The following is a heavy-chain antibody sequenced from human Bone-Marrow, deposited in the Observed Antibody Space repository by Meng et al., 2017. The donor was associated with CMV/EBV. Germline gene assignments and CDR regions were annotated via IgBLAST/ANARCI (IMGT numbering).Heavy chain of an antibody. CDR3: TRGPAQKNDYSFPFDY. CDR2: TRNAANSYTT. Sequence: LKISCAASGFTFTDHYMDWVCQAPGKGLEWVGRTRNAANSYTTEYAASVKGRFTISRQDSQNSIYLQMNSLRLEDTAVYYCTRGPAQKNDYSFPFDYWGQGTLVTVSS. D-gene: IGHD4-11*01. CDR1: GFTFTDHY. V-gene: IGHV3-72*01. J-gene: IGHJ4*02.